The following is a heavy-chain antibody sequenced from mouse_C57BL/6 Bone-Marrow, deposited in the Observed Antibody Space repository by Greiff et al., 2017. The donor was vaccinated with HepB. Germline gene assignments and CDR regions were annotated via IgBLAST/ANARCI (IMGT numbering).Heavy chain of an antibody. Sequence: VQLQQSGAELVKPGASVKISCKASGYAFSSYWMNWVKQRPGKGLEWIGQIYPGDGDTNYNGKFKGKATLTADKSSSTAYMQLSSLTSEDSAVYFCARAYYYGPAWFAYWGQGTLVTVSA. V-gene: IGHV1-80*01. J-gene: IGHJ3*01. CDR2: IYPGDGDT. CDR3: ARAYYYGPAWFAY. CDR1: GYAFSSYW. D-gene: IGHD1-1*01.